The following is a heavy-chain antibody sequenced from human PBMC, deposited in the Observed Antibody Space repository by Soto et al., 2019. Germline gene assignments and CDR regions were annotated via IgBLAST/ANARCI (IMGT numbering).Heavy chain of an antibody. CDR1: GYTFTSYD. CDR2: MNPNSGNT. J-gene: IGHJ3*02. D-gene: IGHD1-1*01. V-gene: IGHV1-8*01. Sequence: EASVKFSCKASGYTFTSYDITWVRQATGQGLEWMGWMNPNSGNTGYAQKIQGRVTMTRNTSISTAYMELSSLRSEDTAVYYCARGAWRDPFDIWGQATMVTVSS. CDR3: ARGAWRDPFDI.